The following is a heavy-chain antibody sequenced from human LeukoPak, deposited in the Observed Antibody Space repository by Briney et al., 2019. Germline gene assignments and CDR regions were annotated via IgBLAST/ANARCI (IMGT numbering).Heavy chain of an antibody. D-gene: IGHD1-1*01. Sequence: PGGSLRLSCAASGFTFSSYSMNWFRQAPGKGLEWVSSISRTSRHKYYSDSVKGRFTISRDDAENSLFLQMDSLRAEDTAIYYCVRDMNTVTTCYLQFWGPGTLVTVSS. CDR3: VRDMNTVTTCYLQF. V-gene: IGHV3-21*01. CDR2: ISRTSRHK. CDR1: GFTFSSYS. J-gene: IGHJ1*01.